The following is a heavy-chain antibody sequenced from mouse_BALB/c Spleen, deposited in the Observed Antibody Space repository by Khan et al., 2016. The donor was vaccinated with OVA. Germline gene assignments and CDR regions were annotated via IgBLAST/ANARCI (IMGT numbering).Heavy chain of an antibody. CDR2: IWAGGST. Sequence: QVQLKESGPGLVAPSQTLSITCTVSGFSLSNYGVHWVRQPPGKGLEWLGVIWAGGSTNHNSALMSRLSISKDDSKSQVYLKMNSLQTDDTAMYYCARAFCSGAWFAYWGQGTLVTVSA. D-gene: IGHD1-1*01. CDR3: ARAFCSGAWFAY. J-gene: IGHJ3*01. V-gene: IGHV2-9*02. CDR1: GFSLSNYG.